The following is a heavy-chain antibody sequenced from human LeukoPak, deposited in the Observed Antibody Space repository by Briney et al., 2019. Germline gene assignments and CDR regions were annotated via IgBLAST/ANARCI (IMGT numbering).Heavy chain of an antibody. CDR3: ARGPDYTNYVDS. CDR2: ISTRGIT. Sequence: PSETLSLTCTVSGGSINSGGYYWSWLRQPAGKGLDWIGRISTRGITKYTPSLKSRVTIPVDTSKNQFSLNLSSVTAADTAVYYCARGPDYTNYVDSWGQGTLVTVSS. CDR1: GGSINSGGYY. D-gene: IGHD4-11*01. J-gene: IGHJ4*02. V-gene: IGHV4-61*02.